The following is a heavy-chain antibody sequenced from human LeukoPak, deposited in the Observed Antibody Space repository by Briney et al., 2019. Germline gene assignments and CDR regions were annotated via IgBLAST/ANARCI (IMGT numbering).Heavy chain of an antibody. CDR1: GGSFSGYY. D-gene: IGHD3-22*01. CDR3: ARGIPNYYDSSGYYSI. J-gene: IGHJ4*02. Sequence: SETLSLTCAVYGGSFSGYYWSWIRQPPGKGLEWVGETNHSGSANYNPPLKSRVTISVDTSNIQFPLNLSSVPAADTAVYYCARGIPNYYDSSGYYSIWGQGTLVTVSS. CDR2: TNHSGSA. V-gene: IGHV4-34*01.